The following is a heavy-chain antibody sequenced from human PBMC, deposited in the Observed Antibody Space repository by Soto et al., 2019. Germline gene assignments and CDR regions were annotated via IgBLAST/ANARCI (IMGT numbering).Heavy chain of an antibody. CDR1: GFTFSSYS. Sequence: EVQLVESGGGLVKPGGSLRLSCAASGFTFSSYSMNWVRQAPGKGLEWVSSISSSSSYTNYADSVKGRFTISRDNAKNSLYLQMNSLRAEDTAVYYCARDCSSTSCHAAFDIWGQGTMVTVSS. CDR2: ISSSSSYT. V-gene: IGHV3-21*01. D-gene: IGHD2-2*01. J-gene: IGHJ3*02. CDR3: ARDCSSTSCHAAFDI.